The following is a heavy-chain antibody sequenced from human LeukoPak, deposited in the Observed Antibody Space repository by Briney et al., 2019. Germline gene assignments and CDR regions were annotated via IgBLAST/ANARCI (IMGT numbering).Heavy chain of an antibody. CDR1: GTSISSGGYY. CDR2: IYHTGST. D-gene: IGHD3-10*01. CDR3: ARVMGPGSSIDY. Sequence: SQTLSLTCTVSGTSISSGGYYWSWIRQHPGKGLECIAYIYHTGSTYYNPSLKSRVIISVDTSQNQFSLTLSSVTAADTAAYYCARVMGPGSSIDYWGQGTQVTVSS. J-gene: IGHJ4*02. V-gene: IGHV4-31*03.